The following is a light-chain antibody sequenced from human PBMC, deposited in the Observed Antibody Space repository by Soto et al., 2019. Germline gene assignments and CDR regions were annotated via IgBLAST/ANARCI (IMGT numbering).Light chain of an antibody. CDR2: DVS. J-gene: IGLJ1*01. Sequence: QSVLTQPVSGSGSPGHSITISCTGTSSDVGGYNYVSWYQQHPRKAPKFMIYDVSNRTSGVSNRFSGSKSSNTASLTISGLQAEDEGDYYCSSYTTSNARQIVFGTGTKVNV. CDR1: SSDVGGYNY. V-gene: IGLV2-14*01. CDR3: SSYTTSNARQIV.